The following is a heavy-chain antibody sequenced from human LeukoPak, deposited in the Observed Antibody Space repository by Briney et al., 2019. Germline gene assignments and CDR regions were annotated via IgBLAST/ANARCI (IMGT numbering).Heavy chain of an antibody. J-gene: IGHJ4*02. CDR3: VKDRGQSIETAGHFGS. CDR1: GFTFIYYA. Sequence: PGGSLRLSCSASGFTFIYYAMHWVRQAPGKGLEYFSGISSNGGNTYYADSVKGRFTMSRANTNNTLYLQMSSLRAEDTALYYCVKDRGQSIETAGHFGSWGQGTLVTVSS. V-gene: IGHV3-64D*06. D-gene: IGHD5-24*01. CDR2: ISSNGGNT.